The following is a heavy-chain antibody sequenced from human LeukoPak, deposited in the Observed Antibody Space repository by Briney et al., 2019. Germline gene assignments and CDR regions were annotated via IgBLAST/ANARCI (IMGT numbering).Heavy chain of an antibody. CDR1: GFTLSNYG. J-gene: IGHJ6*03. Sequence: GGSLRLSCAASGFTLSNYGVHWVRQAPGKGLEWMAFIRYDGSKEYYADSVKGRFTISRDNSKNMLYLQMNTLIVEDTAVYYCAKTGFRWGEFFYYMDVWGKGTTVTVSS. CDR3: AKTGFRWGEFFYYMDV. CDR2: IRYDGSKE. V-gene: IGHV3-30*02. D-gene: IGHD1-14*01.